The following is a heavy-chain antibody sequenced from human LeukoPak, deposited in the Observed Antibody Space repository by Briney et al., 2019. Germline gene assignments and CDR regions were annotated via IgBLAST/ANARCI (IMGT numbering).Heavy chain of an antibody. CDR3: ARVLRDGYNFDAFDI. Sequence: PGGSLRLSCAASGFTVSSNYMSWIRQAPGKGLEWVSYISSSSSYTNDADSVKGRFTISRDNAKNSLYLQMNSLRAEDTAVYYCARVLRDGYNFDAFDIWGQGTMVSVSS. CDR1: GFTVSSNY. CDR2: ISSSSSYT. D-gene: IGHD5-24*01. J-gene: IGHJ3*02. V-gene: IGHV3-11*05.